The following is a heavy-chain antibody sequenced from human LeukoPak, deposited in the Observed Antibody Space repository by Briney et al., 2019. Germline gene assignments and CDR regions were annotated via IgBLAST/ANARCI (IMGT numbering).Heavy chain of an antibody. CDR3: AKAATGTTGGY. CDR1: GFTFSSYA. Sequence: GGSLRLSCAASGFTFSSYAMSWVRQAPGKGLEWVSAISGSGDSTYYADSVKGRFTISRDNSKNTLYLQMNTLRAEDTAVYYCAKAATGTTGGYWGQGTLVTVSS. V-gene: IGHV3-23*01. CDR2: ISGSGDST. D-gene: IGHD1-1*01. J-gene: IGHJ4*02.